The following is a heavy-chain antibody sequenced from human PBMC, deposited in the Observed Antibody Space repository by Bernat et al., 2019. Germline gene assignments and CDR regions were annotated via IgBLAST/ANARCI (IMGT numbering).Heavy chain of an antibody. J-gene: IGHJ4*02. D-gene: IGHD6-19*01. CDR1: GDSVSSNNAA. CDR3: ARGSVAMPGTPSYYFDY. V-gene: IGHV6-1*01. CDR2: TYSRSKWYN. Sequence: QVQLQQSGPGLVKPSQTLSLTCAISGDSVSSNNAAWNWIRQSPSRGLEWLGRTYSRSKWYNDYAVSVRSRITISPDTSKNPFSLHLNSVTPEDTAVYYCARGSVAMPGTPSYYFDYWGQGTLVTVSS.